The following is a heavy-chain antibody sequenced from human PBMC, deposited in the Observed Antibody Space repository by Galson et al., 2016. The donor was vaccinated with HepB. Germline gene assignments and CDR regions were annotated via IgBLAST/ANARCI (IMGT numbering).Heavy chain of an antibody. D-gene: IGHD2-8*02. CDR3: STHRTGPTGFPFDN. Sequence: ATLSLTCTVSGGSISSGAYHWGWIRQPPGKGLEWIGSISNRGSTPYNPSLKSRITISIDTSKNQFSLNLRSVTAADTAVYYFSTHRTGPTGFPFDNWGQGTLVTVSS. V-gene: IGHV4-39*01. CDR2: ISNRGST. J-gene: IGHJ4*02. CDR1: GGSISSGAYH.